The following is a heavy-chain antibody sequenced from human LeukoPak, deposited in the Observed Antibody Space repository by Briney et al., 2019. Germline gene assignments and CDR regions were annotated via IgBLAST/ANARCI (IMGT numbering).Heavy chain of an antibody. J-gene: IGHJ4*02. CDR3: AKSVVVITFRFDD. V-gene: IGHV3-74*01. D-gene: IGHD2-15*01. CDR2: INSGGSWT. CDR1: GNYW. Sequence: GGSLRLSCAASGNYWMHWVRQVPGKGLVWVSHINSGGSWTSYADSVKGRFTISKDNAKNTVYLQMNTLRADDTAVYYCAKSVVVITFRFDDWGQGALVTVSS.